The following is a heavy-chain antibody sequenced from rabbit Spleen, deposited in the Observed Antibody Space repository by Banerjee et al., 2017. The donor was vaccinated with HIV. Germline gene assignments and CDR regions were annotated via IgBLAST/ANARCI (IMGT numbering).Heavy chain of an antibody. V-gene: IGHV1S40*01. D-gene: IGHD1-1*01. CDR2: IDTNDGDT. J-gene: IGHJ2*01. Sequence: QSLEESGGGLVKPGASLTLTCTASGFTISSSNWICWVRQAPGKGLEWIACIDTNDGDTDYANWPKGRFTISKTSSTTVTLQMTSLTAADTATYFCARNYVNAFDPWGQGTLVTVS. CDR3: ARNYVNAFDP. CDR1: GFTISSSNW.